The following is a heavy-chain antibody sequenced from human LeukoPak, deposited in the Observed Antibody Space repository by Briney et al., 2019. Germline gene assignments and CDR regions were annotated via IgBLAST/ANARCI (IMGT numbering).Heavy chain of an antibody. CDR1: GGSISSGAYY. D-gene: IGHD2-2*02. J-gene: IGHJ4*02. CDR3: ARIVVVPAAITRSIDY. V-gene: IGHV4-39*07. Sequence: PSETLSLTCTVSGGSISSGAYYWSWIRQPPGKGLEWIGSIYYSGSTYYNPSLKSRVTISVDTSKNQFSLKLSSVTAADTAVYYCARIVVVPAAITRSIDYWGQGTLVTVSS. CDR2: IYYSGST.